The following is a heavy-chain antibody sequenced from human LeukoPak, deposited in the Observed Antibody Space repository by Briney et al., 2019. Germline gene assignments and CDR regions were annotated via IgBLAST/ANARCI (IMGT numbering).Heavy chain of an antibody. Sequence: PSETLSLTCTVSGGSISSYFWSWIRQPPGRRLEWIGYIYSGGNTNYSPSLRSRVTFSVDTSKNQFSLKLRSVTAADTAVYYCARAVGLSAPAGLFDYWGQGTLVTVSS. D-gene: IGHD6-13*01. CDR3: ARAVGLSAPAGLFDY. V-gene: IGHV4-4*09. J-gene: IGHJ4*02. CDR2: IYSGGNT. CDR1: GGSISSYF.